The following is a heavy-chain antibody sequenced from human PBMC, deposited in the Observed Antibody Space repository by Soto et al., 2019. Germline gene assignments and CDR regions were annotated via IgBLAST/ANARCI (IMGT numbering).Heavy chain of an antibody. CDR2: IIPIFGTA. CDR1: GGTFSSYA. Sequence: SVKVSCKASGGTFSSYAISWVRQAPGQGLEWMGGIIPIFGTANYAQKFQGRVTITADESTSTAYMELSSLRSEDTAVYYCARDPEETTNAFDIWGQGTMVTVSS. V-gene: IGHV1-69*13. CDR3: ARDPEETTNAFDI. D-gene: IGHD4-17*01. J-gene: IGHJ3*02.